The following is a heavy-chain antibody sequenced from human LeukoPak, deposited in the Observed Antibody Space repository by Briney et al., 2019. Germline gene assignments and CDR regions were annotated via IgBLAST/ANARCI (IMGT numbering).Heavy chain of an antibody. CDR2: FDIEDEKR. CDR3: TTEYMTSAWRWGY. J-gene: IGHJ4*02. CDR1: GHTLTELS. V-gene: IGHV1-24*01. D-gene: IGHD3-16*01. Sequence: ASVRVSCKVSGHTLTELSIHWVRQAPGKGLEWLGGFDIEDEKRWYERKFRGRVTVTEDTSIDTAYMSGLTSDDTAVYFCTTEYMTSAWRWGYWGQGTLVVVSS.